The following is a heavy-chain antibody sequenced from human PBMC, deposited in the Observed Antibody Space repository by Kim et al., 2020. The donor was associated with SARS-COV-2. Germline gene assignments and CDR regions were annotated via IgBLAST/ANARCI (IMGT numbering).Heavy chain of an antibody. V-gene: IGHV1-2*06. CDR1: GYTFTGYY. CDR3: VCGYYRPTPPGTFDI. CDR2: INPNSGGT. D-gene: IGHD3-3*01. Sequence: ASVKVSCKASGYTFTGYYMHWVRQAPGQGLEWMGRINPNSGGTNYAQNFQGRVTMTRDTSISTAYMELSRLTSDDAAVYYCVCGYYRPTPPGTFDIWGQGAMVTVSS. J-gene: IGHJ3*02.